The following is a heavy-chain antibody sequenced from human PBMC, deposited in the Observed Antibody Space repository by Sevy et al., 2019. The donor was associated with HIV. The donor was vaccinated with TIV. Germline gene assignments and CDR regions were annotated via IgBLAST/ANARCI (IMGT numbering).Heavy chain of an antibody. CDR1: GFTFTSSA. CDR3: AAGTTYYDFWSGYYHPSDFDY. CDR2: IVVGSGNT. Sequence: ASVKVSCKASGFTFTSSAVQWVRQARGQRLEWIGWIVVGSGNTNYAQKFQERVTITRDMSTSTAYMELSSLRSEDTAVYYWAAGTTYYDFWSGYYHPSDFDYWGQGTLVTVSS. V-gene: IGHV1-58*01. J-gene: IGHJ4*02. D-gene: IGHD3-3*01.